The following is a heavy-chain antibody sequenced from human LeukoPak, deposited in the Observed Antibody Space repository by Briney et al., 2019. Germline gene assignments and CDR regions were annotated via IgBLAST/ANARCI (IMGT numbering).Heavy chain of an antibody. D-gene: IGHD6-13*01. V-gene: IGHV4-59*01. J-gene: IGHJ4*02. CDR2: VYYSGST. CDR1: GGSISGSF. CDR3: ARSSSSWSTFDY. Sequence: SETLSLTCTVSGGSISGSFWSWIRQPPGKGLEWIGYVYYSGSTSYNPSLKSRVSISVDTSRNQFSLKLSSVTAADTAVYYCARSSSSWSTFDYWGQGTLVTVSS.